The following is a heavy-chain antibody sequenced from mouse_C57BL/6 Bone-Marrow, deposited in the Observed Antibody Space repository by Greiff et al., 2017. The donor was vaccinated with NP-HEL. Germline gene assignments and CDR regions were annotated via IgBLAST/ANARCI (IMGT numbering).Heavy chain of an antibody. CDR3: TRRVYYGSSYYAMDY. D-gene: IGHD1-1*01. Sequence: EVKLVESGGGLVQPGGSMKLSCAASGFTFSDAWMDWVRQSPEKGLEWVAEIRNKANNHATYYAESVKGRFTISRDDSKSSVYLQMNSLRAEDTGIYYCTRRVYYGSSYYAMDYWGQGTSVTVSS. CDR2: IRNKANNHAT. V-gene: IGHV6-6*01. J-gene: IGHJ4*01. CDR1: GFTFSDAW.